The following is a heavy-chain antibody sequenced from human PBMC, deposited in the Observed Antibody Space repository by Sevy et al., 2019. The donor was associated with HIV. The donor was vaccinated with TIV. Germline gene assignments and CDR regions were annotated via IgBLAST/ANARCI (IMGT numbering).Heavy chain of an antibody. D-gene: IGHD1-26*01. Sequence: SETLSLTCTVSGGSISSAGSYWSWIRQHPGKGLEWIGYIHYIGSPYSNPSLKSRLTISVDRSKNQFSLRLSSVTAADTAVYFCAREVGATKEGGNAFDIWGQGTMVTVSS. CDR1: GGSISSAGSY. V-gene: IGHV4-31*03. J-gene: IGHJ3*02. CDR3: AREVGATKEGGNAFDI. CDR2: IHYIGSP.